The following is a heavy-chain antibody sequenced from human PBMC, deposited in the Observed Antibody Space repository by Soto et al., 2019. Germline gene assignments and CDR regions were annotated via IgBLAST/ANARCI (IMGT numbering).Heavy chain of an antibody. V-gene: IGHV3-23*01. CDR2: ISGSGTTA. Sequence: PGGSLRLSCAASGFIFSSYAMSWVRQAPGKGLEWVSAISGSGTTAYYADSVKGRFTFSRDNSKKTMYLQMNSLRAEDTAVYYCAKGRSYYYYYGVDVWGQGTTVTGSS. CDR3: AKGRSYYYYYGVDV. CDR1: GFIFSSYA. J-gene: IGHJ6*02.